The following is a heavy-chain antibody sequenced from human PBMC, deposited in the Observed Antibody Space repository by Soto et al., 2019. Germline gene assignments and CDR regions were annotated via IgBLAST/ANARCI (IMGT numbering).Heavy chain of an antibody. CDR1: GFTFSSYA. CDR3: AKAGSSSWYVY. D-gene: IGHD6-13*01. J-gene: IGHJ4*02. Sequence: GGSLRLSCAASGFTFSSYAMSWVRQAPRKGLEWVSAISGSGGSTYYADSVKGRFTISRDNSKNTLYLQMNSLRAEDTAVYYCAKAGSSSWYVYWGQGTLVTVSS. CDR2: ISGSGGST. V-gene: IGHV3-23*01.